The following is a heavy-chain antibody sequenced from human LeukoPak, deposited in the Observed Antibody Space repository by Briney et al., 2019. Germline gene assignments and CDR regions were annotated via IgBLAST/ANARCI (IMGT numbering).Heavy chain of an antibody. Sequence: GGSLRLSCAASGFTFSSNAMPWVRQAPGKGLEWVAVISYDASNKYYADSVKGRFTISRDNAKNTLYLQMNSLRAEDTAVYYCARDTGSYNYWGQGTLVTVSS. V-gene: IGHV3-30-3*01. D-gene: IGHD1-26*01. J-gene: IGHJ4*02. CDR1: GFTFSSNA. CDR3: ARDTGSYNY. CDR2: ISYDASNK.